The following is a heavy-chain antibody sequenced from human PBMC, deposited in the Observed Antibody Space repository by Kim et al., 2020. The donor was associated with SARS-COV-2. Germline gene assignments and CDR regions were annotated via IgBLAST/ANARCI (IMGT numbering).Heavy chain of an antibody. CDR1: GFTFSSYG. D-gene: IGHD3-3*01. J-gene: IGHJ6*02. V-gene: IGHV3-30*18. Sequence: GGSLRLSCAASGFTFSSYGMHWVRQAPGKGLEWVAVISYDGSNKYYADPVKGRFTISRDNSKNTLYLQMNSLRAEDTAVYYCAKDFWSGYPPPYYYGMDVWGQGTTVTVSS. CDR2: ISYDGSNK. CDR3: AKDFWSGYPPPYYYGMDV.